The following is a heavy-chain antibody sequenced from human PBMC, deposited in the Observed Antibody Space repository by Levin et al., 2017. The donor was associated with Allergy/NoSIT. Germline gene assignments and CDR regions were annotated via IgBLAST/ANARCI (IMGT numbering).Heavy chain of an antibody. V-gene: IGHV1-2*02. CDR1: GYTFTGYY. CDR3: ARDEFGWGPLRYSYGAPDRPYFDY. J-gene: IGHJ4*02. Sequence: ASVKVSCKASGYTFTGYYMHWVRQAPGQGLEWMGWINPNSGGTNYAQKFQGRVTMTRDTSISTAYMELSRLRSDDTAVYYCARDEFGWGPLRYSYGAPDRPYFDYWGQGTLVTVSS. D-gene: IGHD5-18*01. CDR2: INPNSGGT.